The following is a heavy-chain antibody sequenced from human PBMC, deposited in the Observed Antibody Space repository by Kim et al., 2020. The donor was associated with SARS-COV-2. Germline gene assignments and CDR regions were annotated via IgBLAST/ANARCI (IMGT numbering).Heavy chain of an antibody. J-gene: IGHJ4*02. D-gene: IGHD3-22*01. V-gene: IGHV6-1*01. Sequence: SVKSRITINPDTSKNQFSRQLNSVTPEDTAVYYCARDPGMNYYDSEGFDYWGQGTLVTVSS. CDR3: ARDPGMNYYDSEGFDY.